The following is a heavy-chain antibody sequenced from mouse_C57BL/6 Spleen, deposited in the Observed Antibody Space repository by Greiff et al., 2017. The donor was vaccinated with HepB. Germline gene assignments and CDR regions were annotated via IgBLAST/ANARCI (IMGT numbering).Heavy chain of an antibody. D-gene: IGHD2-3*01. CDR3: ARSDGYYDY. CDR1: GYTFTNYW. V-gene: IGHV1-63*01. J-gene: IGHJ2*01. Sequence: LQESGAELVRPGTSVKMSCKASGYTFTNYWIGWAKQRPGHGLEWIGDIYPGGGYTNYNEKFKGKATLTADKSSSTAYMQFSSLTSEDSAIYYCARSDGYYDYWGQGTTLTVSS. CDR2: IYPGGGYT.